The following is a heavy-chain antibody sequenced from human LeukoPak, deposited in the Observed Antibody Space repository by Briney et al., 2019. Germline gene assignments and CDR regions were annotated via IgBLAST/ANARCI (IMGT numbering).Heavy chain of an antibody. J-gene: IGHJ6*02. D-gene: IGHD6-13*01. CDR1: GFTFDDYA. V-gene: IGHV3-43*02. CDR2: ISGDGGST. Sequence: GGSLRLSCAASGFTFDDYAMHWVRQAPGKGLEWVSLISGDGGSTYYADSVKGRFTISRDNSKNSLCLQMNSLRTEDTALYYCAKDTRIAAAGNYYYGMDAWGQGTTVTVSS. CDR3: AKDTRIAAAGNYYYGMDA.